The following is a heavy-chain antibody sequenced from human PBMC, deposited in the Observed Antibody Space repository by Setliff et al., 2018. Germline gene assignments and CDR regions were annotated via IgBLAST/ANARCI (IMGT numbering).Heavy chain of an antibody. CDR3: ARLALTGYDSSGYYYALDYYYYMDV. D-gene: IGHD3-22*01. CDR2: TGTTGDTM. Sequence: GGSLRLSCAASGFAFSTYDMHWFRQATGKGLEWVSGTGTTGDTMNYADSVKGRFTISRDNAKNSLHLQMNSLRAEDTAVYYCARLALTGYDSSGYYYALDYYYYMDVWGKGTTVTVSS. J-gene: IGHJ6*03. V-gene: IGHV3-11*04. CDR1: GFAFSTYD.